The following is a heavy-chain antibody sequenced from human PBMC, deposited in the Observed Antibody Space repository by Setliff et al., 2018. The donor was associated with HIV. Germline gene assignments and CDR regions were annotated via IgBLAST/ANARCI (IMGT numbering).Heavy chain of an antibody. V-gene: IGHV4-61*09. CDR3: ARRYGDYKIGDWFFDL. J-gene: IGHJ2*01. Sequence: SETLSLTCTVSGGSISSGSYYWSWIRQPAGKGLEWIGHIYTSGSTNYNPSLKSRVTISVDTSKNQFSLKLNSVTAADTAVYYCARRYGDYKIGDWFFDLWGRGTLVTVSS. CDR2: IYTSGST. D-gene: IGHD4-17*01. CDR1: GGSISSGSYY.